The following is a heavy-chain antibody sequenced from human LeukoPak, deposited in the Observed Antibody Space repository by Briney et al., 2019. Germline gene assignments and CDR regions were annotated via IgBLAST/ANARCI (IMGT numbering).Heavy chain of an antibody. J-gene: IGHJ4*02. CDR3: ARDFWGAYRVDLFDY. CDR1: GFTFSNYW. V-gene: IGHV3-7*01. D-gene: IGHD3-3*01. CDR2: IKQDGSET. Sequence: PGGSLRLSCAASGFTFSNYWMSWVRRAPGKGLEWVANIKQDGSETYYVDSVRGRFTISRDDAQNSLYLQMNSLRAEDTAVYYCARDFWGAYRVDLFDYWGQGILVTVSS.